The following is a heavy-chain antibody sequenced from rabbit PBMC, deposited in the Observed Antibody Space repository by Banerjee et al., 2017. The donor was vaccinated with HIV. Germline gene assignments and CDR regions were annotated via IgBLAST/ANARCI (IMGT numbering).Heavy chain of an antibody. CDR1: GFSFSSSYY. CDR2: VYAGSSGST. D-gene: IGHD6-1*01. J-gene: IGHJ4*01. Sequence: QEQLEESGGDLVKPGASLTLTCTASGFSFSSSYYMCWVRQAPGKGLEWIACVYAGSSGSTYYASWAKGRFTISKTSSTTVTLQMTSLTAADTATYFCARGPSYAGYAGYGYADDGYYFDLWGQGTLFTVS. V-gene: IGHV1S45*01. CDR3: ARGPSYAGYAGYGYADDGYYFDL.